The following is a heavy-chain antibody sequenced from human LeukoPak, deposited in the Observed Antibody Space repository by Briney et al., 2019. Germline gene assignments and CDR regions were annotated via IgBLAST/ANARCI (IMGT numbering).Heavy chain of an antibody. CDR1: GGSISRYY. V-gene: IGHV4-59*01. Sequence: SETLSLTCTVSGGSISRYYWSWIRQPPGKALVWIGYIYYSGSHNSSPPLKSRVPISVATSKTHCSLKLRSVAAADTAVYYCARENPSSGWYEYCGQGTLVTVSS. D-gene: IGHD6-19*01. CDR2: IYYSGSH. CDR3: ARENPSSGWYEY. J-gene: IGHJ4*02.